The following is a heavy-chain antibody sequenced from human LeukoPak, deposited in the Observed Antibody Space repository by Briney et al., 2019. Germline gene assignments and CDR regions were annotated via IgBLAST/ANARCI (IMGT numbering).Heavy chain of an antibody. V-gene: IGHV3-7*02. CDR1: GFTFSSYW. J-gene: IGHJ4*02. Sequence: PGRSLRLSCTAAGFTFSSYWMTWVRQAPGKGLEWVANIKQDGSVKYYVASVKGRFTISRDNAKNSLYLQMNSLRAEDTAVYYCASLAVVTGGNWGQGTLVTVSS. CDR3: ASLAVVTGGN. D-gene: IGHD2-21*02. CDR2: IKQDGSVK.